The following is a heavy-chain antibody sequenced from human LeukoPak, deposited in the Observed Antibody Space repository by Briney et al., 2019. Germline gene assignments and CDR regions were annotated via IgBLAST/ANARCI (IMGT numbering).Heavy chain of an antibody. Sequence: GGSLRLSCVASGFSFNGDWMNWVRQAPGKGLEWVANIKPYGSQKYYVDSVKGRFTISRDNAEKSLFLQMNSLRAEDTAVYYCVRDGPAFLDFDYWGQGTLVTVSS. D-gene: IGHD2-2*01. CDR3: VRDGPAFLDFDY. CDR1: GFSFNGDW. J-gene: IGHJ4*02. V-gene: IGHV3-7*01. CDR2: IKPYGSQK.